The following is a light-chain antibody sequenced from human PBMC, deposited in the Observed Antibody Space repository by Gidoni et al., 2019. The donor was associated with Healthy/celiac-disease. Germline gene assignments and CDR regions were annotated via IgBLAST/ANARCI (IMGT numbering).Light chain of an antibody. CDR2: GKN. J-gene: IGLJ3*02. Sequence: SSELTQDPAVSVALGQTVRITCQGDSLRSSYASWYQQKPGQAPVLVIYGKNNRPSGISDRFSGSSSGNTASLTITGAQAEDEADYYCNSRDSSGNHPWVFGGGTKLTVL. CDR3: NSRDSSGNHPWV. CDR1: SLRSSY. V-gene: IGLV3-19*01.